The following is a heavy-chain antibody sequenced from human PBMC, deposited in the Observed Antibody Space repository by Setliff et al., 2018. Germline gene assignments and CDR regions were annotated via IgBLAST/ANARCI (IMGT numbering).Heavy chain of an antibody. CDR2: IYHSGST. Sequence: SETLSLTCTVSGYSISSGYYRGWIRQPPGKGLEWIGSIYHSGSTYYNPSLKSRVTISVDTSKNQFSLKLSSVTAADTAVYYCARDKPIIVGAPMDWFDPWGQGTLVTVSS. CDR3: ARDKPIIVGAPMDWFDP. J-gene: IGHJ5*02. D-gene: IGHD1-26*01. CDR1: GYSISSGYY. V-gene: IGHV4-38-2*02.